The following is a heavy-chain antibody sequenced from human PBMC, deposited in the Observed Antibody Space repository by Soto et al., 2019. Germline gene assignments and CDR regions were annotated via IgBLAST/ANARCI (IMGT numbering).Heavy chain of an antibody. CDR2: IYYSGST. Sequence: SETLSLTCTVSGGSISSYYWSWIRQPPGKGLEWIGYIYYSGSTNYNPSLKSRVTISVDTSKNQFSLKLSSVTAADTAVYYCASSNIAAAGFYYYGMDVWGQGTTVTVSS. V-gene: IGHV4-59*01. CDR3: ASSNIAAAGFYYYGMDV. CDR1: GGSISSYY. J-gene: IGHJ6*02. D-gene: IGHD6-13*01.